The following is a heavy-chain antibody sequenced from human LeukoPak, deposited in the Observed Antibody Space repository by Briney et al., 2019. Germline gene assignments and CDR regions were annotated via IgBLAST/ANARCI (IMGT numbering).Heavy chain of an antibody. CDR3: ARDSYYSGGSCYSYYFDY. CDR1: GFTFSSYE. J-gene: IGHJ4*02. CDR2: ISSSGSTI. Sequence: GGSLRLSCAASGFTFSSYEMNWVRQAPGKGLEWVSYISSSGSTIYYADSVKGRFTISRDNAKNSLYLQMNSLRAEDTAVYYCARDSYYSGGSCYSYYFDYWGQGTLVTVSS. D-gene: IGHD2-15*01. V-gene: IGHV3-48*03.